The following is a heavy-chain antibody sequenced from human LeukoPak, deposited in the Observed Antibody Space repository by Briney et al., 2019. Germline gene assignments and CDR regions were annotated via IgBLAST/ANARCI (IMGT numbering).Heavy chain of an antibody. CDR3: ARGHLLRLGELSFMTAFDI. D-gene: IGHD3-16*02. Sequence: ASVKVSCTASGYTFTSYDINWVRQATGQGLEWMGWMNPNSGNTGYAQKFQGRVTMTRNTSISTAYMELSSLRSEDTAVYYCARGHLLRLGELSFMTAFDIRGQGTMVTVSS. J-gene: IGHJ3*02. CDR1: GYTFTSYD. CDR2: MNPNSGNT. V-gene: IGHV1-8*01.